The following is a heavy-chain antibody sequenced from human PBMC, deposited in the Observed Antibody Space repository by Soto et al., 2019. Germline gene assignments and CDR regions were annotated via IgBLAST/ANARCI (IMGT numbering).Heavy chain of an antibody. J-gene: IGHJ4*02. Sequence: QVQLVESGGGVVQPGRSLRLSCAASGFTFSSYAMHWVRQAPGKGLEWVAVISSDGSNKYYADSVKGRFTISRDNSKNTLYLQMNSLRAEDTAVYYCARDHGSTSCYSDYWGQGTLVTVSS. CDR3: ARDHGSTSCYSDY. D-gene: IGHD2-2*01. CDR1: GFTFSSYA. CDR2: ISSDGSNK. V-gene: IGHV3-30-3*01.